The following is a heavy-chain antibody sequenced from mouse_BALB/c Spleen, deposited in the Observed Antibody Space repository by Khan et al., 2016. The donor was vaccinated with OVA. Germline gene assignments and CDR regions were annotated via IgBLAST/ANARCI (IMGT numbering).Heavy chain of an antibody. J-gene: IGHJ4*01. D-gene: IGHD2-10*01. Sequence: VQLQESGPGLVAPSQSLSITCTISGFSLTNYGVHWVRQPPGKGLEWLVVIWSDGSTTYYSALKSRLTISKDNSQSQVFLKMNSLQTDDTAMYFCARQPYYHYNIMDYWGQGTTVTVSS. CDR1: GFSLTNYG. CDR2: IWSDGST. V-gene: IGHV2-6-1*01. CDR3: ARQPYYHYNIMDY.